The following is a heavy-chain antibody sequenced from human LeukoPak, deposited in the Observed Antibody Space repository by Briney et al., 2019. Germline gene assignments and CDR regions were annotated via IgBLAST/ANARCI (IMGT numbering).Heavy chain of an antibody. CDR2: ISSSSRHI. J-gene: IGHJ3*02. Sequence: GGSLRLSCAASGFIFSSYSMNWVRQAPGKGLEWVSSISSSSRHIYYAVSVKGRFTISRDNAKNSLYLQMNSLRAEDTAVYYCARGWEYYDFWSGSTDGDWYAFDIWGQGTMVTVSS. V-gene: IGHV3-21*01. CDR1: GFIFSSYS. CDR3: ARGWEYYDFWSGSTDGDWYAFDI. D-gene: IGHD3-3*01.